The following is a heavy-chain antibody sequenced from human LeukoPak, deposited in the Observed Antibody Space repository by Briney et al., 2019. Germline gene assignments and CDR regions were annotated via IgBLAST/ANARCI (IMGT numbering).Heavy chain of an antibody. J-gene: IGHJ6*03. D-gene: IGHD3-3*01. Sequence: PGGSLRLSCAASGFTFSSYSMNWVRQAPGKGLEWVSYISSSSSTIYYADSVKGRFTISRDNAKNSLYLQMNSLRAEDTAVYYCARIKGDDLVYYMDVWGKGTTVTVSS. V-gene: IGHV3-48*01. CDR2: ISSSSSTI. CDR3: ARIKGDDLVYYMDV. CDR1: GFTFSSYS.